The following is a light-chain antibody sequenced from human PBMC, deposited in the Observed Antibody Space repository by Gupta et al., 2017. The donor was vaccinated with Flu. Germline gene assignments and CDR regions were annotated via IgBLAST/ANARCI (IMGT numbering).Light chain of an antibody. CDR1: QTVGTY. CDR3: QHRSNWPLT. Sequence: VLTQSTGTLSLSPGERATLSCRASQTVGTYLVWYQQRPGQAPRLLIYDSSKRATGIPARFSGRGSGTDFTLTIDSLEPEDFAVYYCQHRSNWPLTFGGGTKVDIK. CDR2: DSS. V-gene: IGKV3-11*01. J-gene: IGKJ4*01.